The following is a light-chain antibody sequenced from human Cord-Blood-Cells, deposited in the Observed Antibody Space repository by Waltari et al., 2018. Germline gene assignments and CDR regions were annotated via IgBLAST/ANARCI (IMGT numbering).Light chain of an antibody. CDR1: QGISSY. CDR2: AAS. J-gene: IGKJ2*01. Sequence: AIRMTQSPSSFSASTGDRVTITCRASQGISSYLAWYQQKPGKAPQLLIYAASTLQSGVTSRFSGSGSGTYFTLTVSCLQSEDFATYYCQPDYSYPYTFGRGNKLEIK. CDR3: QPDYSYPYT. V-gene: IGKV1-8*01.